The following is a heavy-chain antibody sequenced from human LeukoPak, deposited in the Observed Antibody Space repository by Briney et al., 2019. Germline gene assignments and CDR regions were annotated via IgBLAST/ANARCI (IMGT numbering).Heavy chain of an antibody. CDR2: FDPEDGET. Sequence: ASVKVSCKVSGYTLTELSMHWVRQAPGKGLEWMGRFDPEDGETIYAQKFQGRVTMTADTSTDTVYMELSSLRSEDTAVYYCANRPWDSSGYYSWFDPWGQGTLVTVSS. CDR3: ANRPWDSSGYYSWFDP. CDR1: GYTLTELS. J-gene: IGHJ5*02. V-gene: IGHV1-24*01. D-gene: IGHD3-22*01.